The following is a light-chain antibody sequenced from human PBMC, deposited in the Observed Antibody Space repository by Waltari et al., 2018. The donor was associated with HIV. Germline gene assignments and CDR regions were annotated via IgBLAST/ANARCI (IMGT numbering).Light chain of an antibody. Sequence: DTQMTQSPSTLSASVGDRVTITCRASQSISDWLAWYQQKPGRAPNLLIYQASKLKSGVPSRFSGGASGTEFTLTISGLQPEDFATYFCQQYKSYPLTFGRGTEVGIK. CDR3: QQYKSYPLT. CDR2: QAS. J-gene: IGKJ4*02. CDR1: QSISDW. V-gene: IGKV1-5*03.